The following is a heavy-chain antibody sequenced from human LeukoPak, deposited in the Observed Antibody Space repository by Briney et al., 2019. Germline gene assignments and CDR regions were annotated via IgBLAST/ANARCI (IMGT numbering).Heavy chain of an antibody. CDR2: ISTSSYI. CDR3: ARNRGDPSYFDY. Sequence: PGGSLRLSCTASGFTFNGYSMNWVRQAPGKGLEWVSSISTSSYIYYADSVKGRFTISRNNPKNSLYLQMNSLRAEDTAVYYCARNRGDPSYFDYWGQGTLVTVSS. CDR1: GFTFNGYS. D-gene: IGHD4-17*01. J-gene: IGHJ4*02. V-gene: IGHV3-21*01.